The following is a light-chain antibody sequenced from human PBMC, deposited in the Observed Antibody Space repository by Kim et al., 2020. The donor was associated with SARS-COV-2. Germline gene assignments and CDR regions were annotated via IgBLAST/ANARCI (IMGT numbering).Light chain of an antibody. V-gene: IGKV1-8*01. CDR3: QQYYSYPLT. Sequence: AYTGDRFTITCRASQGISSYLAWYKQKPGKAPKLLIYAASTLQSGVPSRFSGSGSGTDFTLTISCLQSEDFATYYCQQYYSYPLTFGGGTKVDIK. CDR1: QGISSY. J-gene: IGKJ4*01. CDR2: AAS.